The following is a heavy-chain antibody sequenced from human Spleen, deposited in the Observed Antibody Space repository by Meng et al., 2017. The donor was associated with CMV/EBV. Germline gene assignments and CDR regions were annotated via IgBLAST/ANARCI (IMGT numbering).Heavy chain of an antibody. V-gene: IGHV3-7*01. CDR3: ARDFPMQWLADWFDY. CDR2: IKQDGSEK. Sequence: GESLKISCVVSGFMFSTYAMSWVRQAPGKGLEWVANIKQDGSEKYYVDSVKGRFTISRDNAKNSLYLQMNSLRAEDTAVYYCARDFPMQWLADWFDYWGQGTLVTVSS. D-gene: IGHD6-19*01. CDR1: GFMFSTYA. J-gene: IGHJ4*02.